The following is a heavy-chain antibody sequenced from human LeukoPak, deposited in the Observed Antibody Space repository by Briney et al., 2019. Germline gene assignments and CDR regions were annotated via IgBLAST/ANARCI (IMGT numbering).Heavy chain of an antibody. CDR2: IYYSGST. J-gene: IGHJ5*02. CDR3: ARHEGGSGSYLGWFDP. D-gene: IGHD3-10*01. V-gene: IGHV4-39*01. CDR1: GGPISSSSYY. Sequence: SETLSLTCTVSGGPISSSSYYWGWIRQPPGKGLEWIGSIYYSGSTYYNPSLKSRVTISVDTSKNQFSLKLSSVTAADTAVYYCARHEGGSGSYLGWFDPWGQGTLVTVSS.